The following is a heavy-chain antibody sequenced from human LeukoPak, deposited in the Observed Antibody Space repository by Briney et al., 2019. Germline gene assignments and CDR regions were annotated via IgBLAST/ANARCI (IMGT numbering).Heavy chain of an antibody. V-gene: IGHV3-69-1*01. CDR1: GGSFSGYY. D-gene: IGHD2-21*01. J-gene: IGHJ3*02. Sequence: ETLSLTCAVYGGSFSGYYWSWIRQPPGKGLEWVSSISSSSYIYYADSVKGRFTISRDNAKNSLYLQMNSLRAEDTAVYYCARDKHTVGDAFDIWGQGTMVTVSS. CDR3: ARDKHTVGDAFDI. CDR2: ISSSSYI.